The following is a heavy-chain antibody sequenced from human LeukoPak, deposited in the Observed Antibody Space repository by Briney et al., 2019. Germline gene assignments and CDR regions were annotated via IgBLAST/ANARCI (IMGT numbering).Heavy chain of an antibody. Sequence: GGSLRLSCTVSGFTVSSDSMSWVRQAPGKGLEWVSFIYSGGSTHYSDSVKGRFTISRDNSKNTLYLQMNSLRAEDTAVYYCASGKVGATEYYWGQGTLVTVSS. CDR2: IYSGGST. CDR3: ASGKVGATEYY. V-gene: IGHV3-53*01. J-gene: IGHJ4*02. CDR1: GFTVSSDS. D-gene: IGHD1-26*01.